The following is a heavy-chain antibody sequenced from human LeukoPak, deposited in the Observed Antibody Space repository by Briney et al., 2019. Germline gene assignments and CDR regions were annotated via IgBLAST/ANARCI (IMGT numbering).Heavy chain of an antibody. CDR2: INPNSGGT. Sequence: GASVKVSCKASGYTFTGYDMHWVRQAPGQGLEWMGWINPNSGGTNYAQKFQGRVTMTRDTSISTAYMELDRLKSDDTAVYYCARDATSYDYINYWGQATLVTVSS. CDR3: ARDATSYDYINY. CDR1: GYTFTGYD. V-gene: IGHV1-2*02. D-gene: IGHD5-12*01. J-gene: IGHJ4*02.